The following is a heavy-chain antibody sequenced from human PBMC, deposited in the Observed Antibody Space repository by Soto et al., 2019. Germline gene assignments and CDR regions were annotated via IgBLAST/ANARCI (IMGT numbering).Heavy chain of an antibody. CDR1: GGSFSVYY. CDR3: ARGSAMVRGGRNWFDP. J-gene: IGHJ5*02. V-gene: IGHV4-34*01. CDR2: INHSGST. Sequence: SETLSLTCAVYGGSFSVYYWSWIRHPPGKGLEWIGEINHSGSTNYNPSLKSRVTISVDTSKNQFSLKLSSVTAADTAVYYCARGSAMVRGGRNWFDPWGQGTLVTVSS. D-gene: IGHD3-10*01.